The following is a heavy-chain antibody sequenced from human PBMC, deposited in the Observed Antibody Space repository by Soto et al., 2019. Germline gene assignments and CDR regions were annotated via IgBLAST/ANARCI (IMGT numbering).Heavy chain of an antibody. Sequence: EVQLVESGGGLVQPGGSLKLSCAASGFTFSDSAMHWVRQASGKGLEWVGRIRSTANNYATAYAASVKGRFTISRDDSKNTAYLQMNSLKTEDTAVYYCTRRSIDCWGQGTLVTVSS. CDR2: IRSTANNYAT. V-gene: IGHV3-73*01. CDR3: TRRSIDC. J-gene: IGHJ4*02. CDR1: GFTFSDSA.